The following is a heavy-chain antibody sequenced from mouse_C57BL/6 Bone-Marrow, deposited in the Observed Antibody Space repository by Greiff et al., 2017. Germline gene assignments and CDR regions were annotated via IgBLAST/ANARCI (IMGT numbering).Heavy chain of an antibody. V-gene: IGHV1-9*01. J-gene: IGHJ3*01. Sequence: VQLQQSGAELMKPGASVKLSCKATGYTFTGYWIEWVKQRPGHGLEWIGEILPGSGSTNYNEKFKGKATFTADTSSSTAYMQLSSLTSEDSAVYFCARGYYYGSSYVWFAYWGQGTLVTVSA. D-gene: IGHD1-1*01. CDR3: ARGYYYGSSYVWFAY. CDR2: ILPGSGST. CDR1: GYTFTGYW.